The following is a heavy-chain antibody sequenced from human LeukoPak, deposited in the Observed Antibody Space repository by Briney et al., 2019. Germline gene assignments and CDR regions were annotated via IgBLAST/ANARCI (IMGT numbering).Heavy chain of an antibody. CDR2: ISHIGSAI. CDR3: ARDHMSF. V-gene: IGHV3-48*03. J-gene: IGHJ4*02. Sequence: PGGSLRLSCEVSGFSFRAYEMNWVRQAPGKGLEWVSLISHIGSAINYADSVKGRFVISRDNAKNSLFLQMSSLRVEDTATYYCARDHMSFWGQGTLVTVSS. CDR1: GFSFRAYE. D-gene: IGHD3-10*01.